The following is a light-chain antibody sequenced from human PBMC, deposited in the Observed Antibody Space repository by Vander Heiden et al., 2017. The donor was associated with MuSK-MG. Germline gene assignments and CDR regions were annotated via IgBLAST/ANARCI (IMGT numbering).Light chain of an antibody. J-gene: IGKJ2*01. CDR1: QSVSSY. CDR2: DAS. Sequence: EIVLTQSPATLSLSPGERATLSCRASQSVSSYLAWYQHKPGQAPRLLIYDASNRATGIPARFSGSGYGTDFTLTISSREPEDFAVYYCQQRSNWPSYTFGQGTKVEIK. V-gene: IGKV3-11*01. CDR3: QQRSNWPSYT.